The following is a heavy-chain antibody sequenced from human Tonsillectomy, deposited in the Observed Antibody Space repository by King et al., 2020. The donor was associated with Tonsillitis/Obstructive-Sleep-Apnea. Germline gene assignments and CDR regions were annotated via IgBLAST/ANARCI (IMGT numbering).Heavy chain of an antibody. D-gene: IGHD3-22*01. V-gene: IGHV3-66*01. CDR3: AREDDDSSGRFSDY. CDR2: IYSGGST. CDR1: GFTVSSNY. Sequence: VQLVESGGGLVQPGGSLRLSCAASGFTVSSNYMSWVRKAPGKGLEWVSVIYSGGSTYYADSGKGRSTISRENSKNTLYLQMNSLRAEDTAVYYCAREDDDSSGRFSDYWGQGTLVTVSS. J-gene: IGHJ4*02.